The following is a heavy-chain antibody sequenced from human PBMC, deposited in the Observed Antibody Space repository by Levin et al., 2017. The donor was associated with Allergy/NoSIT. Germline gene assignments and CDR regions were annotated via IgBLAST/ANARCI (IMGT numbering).Heavy chain of an antibody. V-gene: IGHV1-69*06. D-gene: IGHD3-22*01. CDR1: GGTFSSYA. Sequence: SVKVSCKASGGTFSSYAISWVRQAPGQGLEWMGGIIPIFGTANYAQKFQGRVTITADKSTSTAYMELSSLRSEDTAVYYCATAFSYYYDSSGRAGAFDIWGQGTMVTVSS. CDR3: ATAFSYYYDSSGRAGAFDI. CDR2: IIPIFGTA. J-gene: IGHJ3*02.